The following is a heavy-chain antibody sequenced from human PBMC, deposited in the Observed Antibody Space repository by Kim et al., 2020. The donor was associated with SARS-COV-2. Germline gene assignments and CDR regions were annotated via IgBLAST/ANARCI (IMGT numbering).Heavy chain of an antibody. Sequence: GGSLRLSCAASGFSFSTSGMHWVRQAPGKGLEWVAIIWDDGVNKYYADSVKGRFTISRDNSKNTLYLQMDSLGAEDTAVYYCARDKGQTSSDYWGQGTLVTVSS. CDR1: GFSFSTSG. CDR3: ARDKGQTSSDY. CDR2: IWDDGVNK. V-gene: IGHV3-33*01. J-gene: IGHJ4*02.